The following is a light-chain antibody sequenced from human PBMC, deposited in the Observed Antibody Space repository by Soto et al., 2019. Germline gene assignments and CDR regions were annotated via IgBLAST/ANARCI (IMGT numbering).Light chain of an antibody. CDR1: QDIRKY. CDR2: GAS. J-gene: IGKJ3*01. Sequence: DIQMTQSPSSLSASVGDRVTITCQASQDIRKYLSWYQQKPGRAPKLLIYGASNLETEVPSRFSGSGYGTDFTSTISSLQPEDIATYYCQHYDHLPPFTFGPGTKVAIK. V-gene: IGKV1-33*01. CDR3: QHYDHLPPFT.